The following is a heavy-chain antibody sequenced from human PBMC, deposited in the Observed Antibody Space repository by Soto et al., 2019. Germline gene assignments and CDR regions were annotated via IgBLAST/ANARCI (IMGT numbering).Heavy chain of an antibody. D-gene: IGHD3-10*01. CDR2: INGDGSTT. V-gene: IGHV3-74*01. CDR1: GFTFTNYW. CDR3: VRLLDRDY. J-gene: IGHJ4*02. Sequence: PGGSLRLSCAASGFTFTNYWMHWVRQAPGKGLVWVSRINGDGSTTDYADSVKGRFTISRDNARNTVFLQMNSLRAEDTAVYYCVRLLDRDYWGQGTLVTVSS.